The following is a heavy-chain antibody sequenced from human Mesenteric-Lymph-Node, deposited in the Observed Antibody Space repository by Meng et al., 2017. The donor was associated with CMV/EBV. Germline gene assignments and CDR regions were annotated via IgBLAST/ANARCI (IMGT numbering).Heavy chain of an antibody. CDR2: INQRGNEK. CDR3: ERHPSSSFDL. D-gene: IGHD6-13*01. CDR1: GFTFSDYW. J-gene: IGHJ4*02. V-gene: IGHV3-7*01. Sequence: GESLKISCAASGFTFSDYWMSWVRQAPGKGLEWVVNINQRGNEKNYVDSVKGRFTISRDNAMNLLYLQMNSLRAEDTAVYYCERHPSSSFDLSDQGTLVTVSS.